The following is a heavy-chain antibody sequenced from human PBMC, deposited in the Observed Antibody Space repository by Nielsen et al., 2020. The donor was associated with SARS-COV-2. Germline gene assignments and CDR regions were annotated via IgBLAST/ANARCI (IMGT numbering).Heavy chain of an antibody. CDR3: TTATPRYCTNGVCTIGVDY. Sequence: WIRQPPGKGLEWVGCTRNKANSYTTEYAASVKGRFTISRDDSKNTLYLQMNSLKTEDTAVYYCTTATPRYCTNGVCTIGVDYWGQGTLVTVSS. CDR2: TRNKANSYTT. V-gene: IGHV3-72*01. J-gene: IGHJ4*02. D-gene: IGHD2-8*01.